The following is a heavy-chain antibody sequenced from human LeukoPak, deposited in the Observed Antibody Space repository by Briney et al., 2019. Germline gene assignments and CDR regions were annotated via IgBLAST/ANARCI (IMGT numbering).Heavy chain of an antibody. J-gene: IGHJ3*02. V-gene: IGHV4-59*01. CDR2: IFYSGNT. D-gene: IGHD5-24*01. CDR1: GGSISTYY. Sequence: SETLSLTCTVSGGSISTYYWSWIRQPPGKGLEWIGYIFYSGNTNYNPSLKSRVTISVDTSKNQSSLKLSSVTAADTAVYYCARVGYNSAFDIWGQGTMVTVSS. CDR3: ARVGYNSAFDI.